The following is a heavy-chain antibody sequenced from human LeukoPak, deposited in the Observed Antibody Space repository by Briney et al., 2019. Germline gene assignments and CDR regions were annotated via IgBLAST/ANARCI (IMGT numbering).Heavy chain of an antibody. V-gene: IGHV1-8*03. CDR2: MNPNSGNT. J-gene: IGHJ3*02. D-gene: IGHD6-6*01. CDR3: ARLSDGSSGGAFDI. CDR1: GYTFTSYD. Sequence: GASVKVSCKASGYTFTSYDINWVRQATGQGLEWMGWMNPNSGNTGYAQKFQGRVTITRNTSISTAYMELSSLRSEDTAVYYCARLSDGSSGGAFDIWGQGTMVTVSS.